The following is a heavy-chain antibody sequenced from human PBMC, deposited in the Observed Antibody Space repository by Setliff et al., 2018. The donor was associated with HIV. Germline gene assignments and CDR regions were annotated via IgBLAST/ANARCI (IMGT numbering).Heavy chain of an antibody. CDR1: GGSISSGYYY. J-gene: IGHJ4*02. D-gene: IGHD6-19*01. Sequence: PSETLSLTCTVSGGSISSGYYYWSGIRQHPGKGLEWLGYIYYSGNPFYNPSLRSRVTISLDTSKNQFSLKLSSVTAADTAVYYCARSPRIGVAGEFECWGQRTLVTVSS. V-gene: IGHV4-31*03. CDR3: ARSPRIGVAGEFEC. CDR2: IYYSGNP.